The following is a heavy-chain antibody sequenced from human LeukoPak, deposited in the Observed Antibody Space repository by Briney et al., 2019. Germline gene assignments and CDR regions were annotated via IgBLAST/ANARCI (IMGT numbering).Heavy chain of an antibody. V-gene: IGHV1-2*02. Sequence: ASVKVSCKASGYTFTGYYMHWVRQAPGQGLEWMGWINPNSGGTNYAQKFQGRVTVTRDTSISTAYMELSRLRSDDTAVYYCARWGADSSGAAFDYWGQGTLVTVSS. CDR1: GYTFTGYY. CDR3: ARWGADSSGAAFDY. CDR2: INPNSGGT. D-gene: IGHD3-22*01. J-gene: IGHJ4*02.